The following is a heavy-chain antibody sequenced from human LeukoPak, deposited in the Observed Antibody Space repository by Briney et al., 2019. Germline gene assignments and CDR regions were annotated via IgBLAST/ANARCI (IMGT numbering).Heavy chain of an antibody. CDR3: ARGALGPTPYYFDY. CDR1: GFTFSSYW. Sequence: GGSLRLSCAASGFTFSSYWMSWVRQAPGKGLEWVANINQDGSEKYYVDSVKGRFTISRDNAKNSLYLQMNSLRAEDTAIYYCARGALGPTPYYFDYWGQGTLVTVSS. V-gene: IGHV3-7*01. CDR2: INQDGSEK. J-gene: IGHJ4*02.